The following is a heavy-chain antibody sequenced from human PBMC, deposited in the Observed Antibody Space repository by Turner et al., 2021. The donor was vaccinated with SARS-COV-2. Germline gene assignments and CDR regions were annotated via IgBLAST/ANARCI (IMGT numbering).Heavy chain of an antibody. CDR2: FDPEDGET. Sequence: QVQLVQSGAEVKKPGASVKVSCKVSGYTLTEFSMHWVRQAPGKGLEWMGAFDPEDGETSNAQKYQGRVAMTEDTSTDADYKELRSLRSEDTAVYYCATVPVVPAAIGDYYYYGMDVWGQGTTVTVSS. D-gene: IGHD2-2*02. CDR1: GYTLTEFS. V-gene: IGHV1-24*01. J-gene: IGHJ6*02. CDR3: ATVPVVPAAIGDYYYYGMDV.